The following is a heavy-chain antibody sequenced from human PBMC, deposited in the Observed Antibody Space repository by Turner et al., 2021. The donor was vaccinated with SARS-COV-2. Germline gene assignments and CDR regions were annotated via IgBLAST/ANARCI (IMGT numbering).Heavy chain of an antibody. CDR1: GFTFSSYG. Sequence: GQLVASGCVVVQPGRSLRLSCAASGFTFSSYGLHWVRQAPGKGLEWVAVISYDGSNKYDADSVKGRFTISRDNSKNTLYLQMNSLRDEDTAVYYCAKDLGQLDWFDPWGQGTLVTVSS. CDR2: ISYDGSNK. J-gene: IGHJ5*02. V-gene: IGHV3-30*18. D-gene: IGHD6-13*01. CDR3: AKDLGQLDWFDP.